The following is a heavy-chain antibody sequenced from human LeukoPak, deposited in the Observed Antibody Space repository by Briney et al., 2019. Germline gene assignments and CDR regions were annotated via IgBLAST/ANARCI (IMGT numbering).Heavy chain of an antibody. J-gene: IGHJ4*02. Sequence: QPGGSLRLSCAASGFTFSSYEMNWVRQAPGKGLVWVSYISSSGSTIYYADSVKGRFTISRDNAKNSLYLQMTSLRAEDTAVYYCARVRFVGLHLLGLCHFWGQGTLVTVSS. CDR2: ISSSGSTI. V-gene: IGHV3-48*03. CDR3: ARVRFVGLHLLGLCHF. CDR1: GFTFSSYE. D-gene: IGHD3/OR15-3a*01.